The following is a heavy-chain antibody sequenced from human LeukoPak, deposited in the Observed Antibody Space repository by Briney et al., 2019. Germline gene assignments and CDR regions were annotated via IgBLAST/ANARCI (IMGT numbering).Heavy chain of an antibody. V-gene: IGHV1-2*02. Sequence: ASVKVSCKASGYTFTGYYMHWVRQAPGQGLEWMGWINPNSGGTNYAQKFQGRVTMTRDTSISTAYMELSRLRSDDTAVYYCARVSSLVTIFGVVIISPSDYWGQGTLVTVFS. CDR1: GYTFTGYY. CDR3: ARVSSLVTIFGVVIISPSDY. J-gene: IGHJ4*02. D-gene: IGHD3-3*01. CDR2: INPNSGGT.